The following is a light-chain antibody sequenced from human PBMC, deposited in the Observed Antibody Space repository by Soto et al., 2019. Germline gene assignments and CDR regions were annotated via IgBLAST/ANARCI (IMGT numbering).Light chain of an antibody. Sequence: QSALTQPASVSGAPGQSITISCTGTSSEVVAYDYVSWYQQHPDKAPKLMIYEVSTRPSGVSNRFSGSKSVNTATLTSAGLQAEDEADYYCSSYKSSSTRVFGTGTKLTV. CDR2: EVS. V-gene: IGLV2-14*03. J-gene: IGLJ1*01. CDR1: SSEVVAYDY. CDR3: SSYKSSSTRV.